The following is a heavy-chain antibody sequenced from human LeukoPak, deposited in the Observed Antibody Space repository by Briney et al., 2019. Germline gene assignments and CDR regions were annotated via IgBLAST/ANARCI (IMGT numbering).Heavy chain of an antibody. CDR2: IYPGDSDT. CDR3: ARVFSIVAIDY. D-gene: IGHD2-21*01. CDR1: GYSLTSYW. Sequence: GESLKISCKGSGYSLTSYWIGWVRQMPGKGLEWMGIIYPGDSDTRYSPSFQGQATISADKSISTAYLQWSSLKASDTAMYYCARVFSIVAIDYWGQGTLVTVSS. J-gene: IGHJ4*02. V-gene: IGHV5-51*01.